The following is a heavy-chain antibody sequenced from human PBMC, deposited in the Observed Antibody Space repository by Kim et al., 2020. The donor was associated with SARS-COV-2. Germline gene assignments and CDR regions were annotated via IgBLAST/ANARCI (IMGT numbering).Heavy chain of an antibody. V-gene: IGHV3-74*01. CDR3: TTFEIVALHAPIGPYQYMDV. D-gene: IGHD4-4*01. CDR2: MYSDGTTP. CDR1: GFTFHNHW. J-gene: IGHJ6*03. Sequence: GGSLRLSCAASGFTFHNHWMHWVRQAPGKGLVWLSRMYSDGTTPSYADSVKGRFTISRDNAQNTLYLQMNSLRAEDTAVYYCTTFEIVALHAPIGPYQYMDVGGKGTAVNVSS.